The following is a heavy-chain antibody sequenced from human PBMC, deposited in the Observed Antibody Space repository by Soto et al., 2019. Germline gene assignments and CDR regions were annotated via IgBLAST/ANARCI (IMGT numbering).Heavy chain of an antibody. CDR1: GFTFSSYW. Sequence: PGGSLRLSCAAAGFTFSSYWMHWVLQAPGKGLVWVSRINSDGSSTSYADSVKGRFTISRDNAKNTLYLQMNSLRAEDTAVYYCASGVQTNYYDSSALYWGQGTLVTVSS. J-gene: IGHJ4*02. V-gene: IGHV3-74*01. CDR2: INSDGSST. D-gene: IGHD3-22*01. CDR3: ASGVQTNYYDSSALY.